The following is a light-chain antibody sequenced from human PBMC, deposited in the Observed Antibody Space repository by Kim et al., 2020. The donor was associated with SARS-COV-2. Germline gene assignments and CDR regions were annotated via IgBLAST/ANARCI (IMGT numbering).Light chain of an antibody. Sequence: EIVLTQSPATLSLSPGERATLSCRTSQSVTNYLAWYQQKPGQAPRLLIYDVSKRATDIPARFSGSGSGTDFTLTISSLEPEDFAVYYCHQGSFGGGTKVEIK. CDR2: DVS. CDR1: QSVTNY. V-gene: IGKV3-11*01. J-gene: IGKJ4*01. CDR3: HQGS.